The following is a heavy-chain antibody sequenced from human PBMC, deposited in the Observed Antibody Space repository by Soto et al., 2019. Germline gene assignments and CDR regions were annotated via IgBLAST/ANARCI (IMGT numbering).Heavy chain of an antibody. D-gene: IGHD2-2*01. Sequence: EVQLVESGGGLIQPGGSLRLSCAASGFTVSSNYMSWVRQAPGKGLEWVSVIYSGGSTYYADSVKCRFTSSRDNYKNTLYLQLKILRAEDTALYYCEKGDCSSNSCSLDYWGQGSLVTVS. CDR1: GFTVSSNY. CDR3: EKGDCSSNSCSLDY. CDR2: IYSGGST. J-gene: IGHJ4*02. V-gene: IGHV3-53*01.